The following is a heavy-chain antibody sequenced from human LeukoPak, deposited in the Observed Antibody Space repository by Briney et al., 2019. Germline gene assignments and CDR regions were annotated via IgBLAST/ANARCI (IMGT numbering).Heavy chain of an antibody. J-gene: IGHJ3*02. CDR3: ARDLGKQQLVLYAFDI. CDR1: GYTFTSYA. D-gene: IGHD6-13*01. Sequence: ASVKVSCKASGYTFTSYAMHWVRQAPGQRLEWMGWINAGNGNTKYSQEFQGRVTITRDTSASTAYMELSSLRSEDMAVYYCARDLGKQQLVLYAFDIWGQGTMVTVSS. CDR2: INAGNGNT. V-gene: IGHV1-3*03.